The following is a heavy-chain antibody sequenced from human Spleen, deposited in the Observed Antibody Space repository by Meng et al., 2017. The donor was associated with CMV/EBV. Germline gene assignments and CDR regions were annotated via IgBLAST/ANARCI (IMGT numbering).Heavy chain of an antibody. V-gene: IGHV3-23*03. J-gene: IGHJ6*02. D-gene: IGHD6-13*01. CDR2: IYSGKSRT. Sequence: GGSLRLSCAASGFILSSNAMSWVRQAPGKGLEWVSVIYSGKSRTYYADSVKGRFTFSSDNSKNTLYLQMDSLSAEDTAVYYCARTTISAAGARGYYNYYGLDVWGRGTTVTVSS. CDR1: GFILSSNA. CDR3: ARTTISAAGARGYYNYYGLDV.